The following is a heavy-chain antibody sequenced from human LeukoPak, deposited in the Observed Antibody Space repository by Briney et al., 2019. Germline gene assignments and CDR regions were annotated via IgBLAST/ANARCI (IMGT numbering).Heavy chain of an antibody. D-gene: IGHD3-3*01. V-gene: IGHV4-30-4*08. Sequence: SQTLSLTCTVSGGSINSGDYYWSWIRQPPGKGLEWIGYIYYSGSTYYNPSLKSRVTISVDTSKNQFSLKLSSVTAADTAVYYCARVGGDFWSGLVAYYFDYWGQGTLVTVSS. CDR1: GGSINSGDYY. J-gene: IGHJ4*02. CDR2: IYYSGST. CDR3: ARVGGDFWSGLVAYYFDY.